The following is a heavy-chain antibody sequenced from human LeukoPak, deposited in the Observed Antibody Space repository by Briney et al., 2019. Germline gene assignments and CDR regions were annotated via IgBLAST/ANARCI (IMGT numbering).Heavy chain of an antibody. CDR2: IWYDGSNK. V-gene: IGHV3-33*01. CDR3: ARDYGDYYYYGMDV. CDR1: GFTFSSYG. Sequence: GGSLRLSCAASGFTFSSYGMHWVRQAPGKGLEWVAVIWYDGSNKYYADSVKGRFTISRDNSKNPLYLQMNGLRAEDTAVYYCARDYGDYYYYGMDVWAQGTTVSVSS. J-gene: IGHJ6*02. D-gene: IGHD4-17*01.